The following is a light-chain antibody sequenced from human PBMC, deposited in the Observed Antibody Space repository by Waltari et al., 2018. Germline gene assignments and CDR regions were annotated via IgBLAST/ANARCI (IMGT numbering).Light chain of an antibody. V-gene: IGKV3-20*01. CDR3: QQYGGSPLYT. J-gene: IGKJ2*01. Sequence: TQSPGTLSLSPGERATLSCRASQSVSSSYLAWYQQKPGQAPRLLIYGASSRATGIPDRFSGSGSGTDFTLTISRLEPEDFAVYYCQQYGGSPLYTFGQGTKLEIK. CDR1: QSVSSSY. CDR2: GAS.